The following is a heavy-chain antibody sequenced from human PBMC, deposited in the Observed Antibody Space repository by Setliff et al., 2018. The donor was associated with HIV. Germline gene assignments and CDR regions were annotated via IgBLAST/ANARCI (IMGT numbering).Heavy chain of an antibody. CDR2: IYTSESS. CDR3: ARSARFFYASGSRRYFDL. D-gene: IGHD3-10*01. Sequence: SETLSLTCSVSGGSISSYYWSWIRQPPGKGLEWIGYIYTSESSNYNPSLKSRVTFSVDTSKNQFSLKLSSVTAADTAVYYCARSARFFYASGSRRYFDLWGRGTPVTVSS. CDR1: GGSISSYY. V-gene: IGHV4-4*08. J-gene: IGHJ2*01.